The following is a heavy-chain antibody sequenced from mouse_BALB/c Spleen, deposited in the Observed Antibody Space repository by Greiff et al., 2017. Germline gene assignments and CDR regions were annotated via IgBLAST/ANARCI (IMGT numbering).Heavy chain of an antibody. CDR3: ARLDDGYRFDY. CDR1: GYTFTDYA. D-gene: IGHD2-3*01. Sequence: QVQLKESGPEVVRPGVSVKISCKGSGYTFTDYAMHWVKQSHAKSLEWIGVISTYNGNTNYNQKFKGKATMTVDKSSSTAYMQLSSPTSEDSAVYYCARLDDGYRFDYWGQGTTLTVSA. CDR2: ISTYNGNT. V-gene: IGHV1-67*01. J-gene: IGHJ2*01.